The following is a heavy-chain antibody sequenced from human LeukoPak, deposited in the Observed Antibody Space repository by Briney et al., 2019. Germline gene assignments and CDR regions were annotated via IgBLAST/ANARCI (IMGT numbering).Heavy chain of an antibody. Sequence: GGSLRLSCAASAFSFSKFALIWVRQAPGKGLEWVSAITANGGYTLYADAVKGRFTASRDNSKNPLYLQINSLRPEDTAMYYCAKDPNGDYIGAFDFWGQGTMVTVSS. CDR2: ITANGGYT. J-gene: IGHJ3*01. CDR1: AFSFSKFA. D-gene: IGHD4-17*01. V-gene: IGHV3-23*01. CDR3: AKDPNGDYIGAFDF.